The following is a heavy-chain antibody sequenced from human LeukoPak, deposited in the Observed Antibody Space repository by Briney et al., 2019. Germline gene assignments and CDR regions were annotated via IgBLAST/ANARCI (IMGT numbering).Heavy chain of an antibody. CDR1: GFTFSSYG. Sequence: PGGSLRLSCAASGFTFSSYGMHWVRQAPGKGLEWMAVISYDGNNKYYADSVKGRFTISRDNSKNMLYLQMSGLRPDDTAVFYCARSRPAGGYYFDYWGQGTLVTVSS. J-gene: IGHJ4*02. V-gene: IGHV3-30*03. D-gene: IGHD1-14*01. CDR3: ARSRPAGGYYFDY. CDR2: ISYDGNNK.